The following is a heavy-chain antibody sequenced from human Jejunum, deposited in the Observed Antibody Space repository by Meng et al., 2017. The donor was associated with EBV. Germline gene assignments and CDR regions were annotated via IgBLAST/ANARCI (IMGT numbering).Heavy chain of an antibody. Sequence: EVQLSGSGGGLVQPGGSLRLSCVASGFTLNTYAMSWVRQAPGKGLEWVSVITHADRTFHADSVKGRFTISRDKFKNTLYLQMNSLRADDTAIYYCAKDVTGIRGGDLWGQGTLVTVSS. CDR3: AKDVTGIRGGDL. CDR2: ITHADRT. D-gene: IGHD3-16*01. J-gene: IGHJ5*02. V-gene: IGHV3-23*01. CDR1: GFTLNTYA.